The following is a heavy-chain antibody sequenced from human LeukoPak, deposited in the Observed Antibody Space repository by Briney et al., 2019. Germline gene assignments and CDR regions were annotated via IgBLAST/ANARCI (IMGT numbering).Heavy chain of an antibody. Sequence: ASVKVSCKASGGTFSSYAISWVRQAPGQGLECMGWINPNSGGTNYAQKLQGRVTVTTDTSTSTAYMELRSLRSDDTAVYYCARAGYYYDSSGYIDYWGQGTLVTVSS. CDR2: INPNSGGT. CDR1: GGTFSSYA. J-gene: IGHJ4*02. D-gene: IGHD3-22*01. V-gene: IGHV1-18*01. CDR3: ARAGYYYDSSGYIDY.